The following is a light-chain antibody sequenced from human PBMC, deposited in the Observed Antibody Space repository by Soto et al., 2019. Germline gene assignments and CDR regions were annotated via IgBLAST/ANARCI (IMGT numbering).Light chain of an antibody. V-gene: IGLV2-14*01. J-gene: IGLJ1*01. Sequence: QSVLTQPASVSGSPGQSITISCTGTSSDFGGYNCVSWYQHRPGKAPKLMIYAVSNRPSGVSNRFSGSKSGNTASLTISGLQAEDEADHYCCSYTSYSPYVFGTGTKVTVL. CDR2: AVS. CDR3: CSYTSYSPYV. CDR1: SSDFGGYNC.